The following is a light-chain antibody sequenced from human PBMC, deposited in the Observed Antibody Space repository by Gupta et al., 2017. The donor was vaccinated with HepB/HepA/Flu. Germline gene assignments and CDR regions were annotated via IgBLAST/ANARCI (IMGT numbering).Light chain of an antibody. CDR1: TLGTEA. Sequence: SSVLTQPPSVSVAPGKTASITCGGNTLGTEAVHWYRQRPGQAPVLVVYNNNDRPSGIPERFSGSNYGTTATVTISRVEAGDESDYYCQVEDRNSDHYVFGTGTKLTV. V-gene: IGLV3-21*03. CDR3: QVEDRNSDHYV. CDR2: NNN. J-gene: IGLJ1*01.